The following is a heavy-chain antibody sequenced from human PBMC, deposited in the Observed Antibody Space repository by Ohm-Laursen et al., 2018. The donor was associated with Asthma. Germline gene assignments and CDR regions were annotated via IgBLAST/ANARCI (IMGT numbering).Heavy chain of an antibody. Sequence: SLRLSCSASGFTLSNYAMSWVRQAPGKGLEWISYISTGGSTMYYADSVKGRFTISRDNAKSSLYLQMNSLTAEDTAVYYCARDPPVTTVTTGEYFDYWGQGTLVTVSS. J-gene: IGHJ4*02. CDR1: GFTLSNYA. D-gene: IGHD4-17*01. V-gene: IGHV3-11*01. CDR3: ARDPPVTTVTTGEYFDY. CDR2: ISTGGSTM.